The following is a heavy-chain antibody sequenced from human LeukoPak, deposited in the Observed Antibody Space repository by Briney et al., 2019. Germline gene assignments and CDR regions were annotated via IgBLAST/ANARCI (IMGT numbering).Heavy chain of an antibody. D-gene: IGHD2-15*01. V-gene: IGHV3-9*01. CDR3: AKVDGAYCSGGSCYPGLFDY. CDR2: ISWNSGSI. CDR1: GFTFNDYS. Sequence: GGSLRLSCAGSGFTFNDYSMRWVRQAPGKGLEWVSGISWNSGSIGYADSVKGRFTISRDNAKNSLYLQMNSLRAEHTALYYCAKVDGAYCSGGSCYPGLFDYWGQGTLVTVSS. J-gene: IGHJ4*02.